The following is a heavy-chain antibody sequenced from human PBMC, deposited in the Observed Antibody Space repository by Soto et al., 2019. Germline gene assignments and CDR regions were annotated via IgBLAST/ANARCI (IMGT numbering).Heavy chain of an antibody. CDR2: ISGSGGST. Sequence: GGSLRLSCAASGFTFSSYAMSWVRQAPGKGLEWVSAISGSGGSTYYADSVKGRFTISRDNSKNTLYLQMNSLRAEDTAVYYCAKDFSITIFGVVPGGFDPWGQGTLVT. CDR1: GFTFSSYA. D-gene: IGHD3-3*01. V-gene: IGHV3-23*01. J-gene: IGHJ5*02. CDR3: AKDFSITIFGVVPGGFDP.